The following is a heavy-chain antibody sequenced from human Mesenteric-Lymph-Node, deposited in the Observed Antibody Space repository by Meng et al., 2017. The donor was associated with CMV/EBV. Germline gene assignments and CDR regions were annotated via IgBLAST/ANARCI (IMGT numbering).Heavy chain of an antibody. V-gene: IGHV3-48*03. J-gene: IGHJ4*02. CDR1: GFTFSSYE. CDR2: ISDSGSTK. Sequence: GGSLRLSCAASGFTFSSYEMNWVRQAPGKGLEWVSYISDSGSTKYYADSVKGRFTISRDNTKNSLYLQMNSLRAEDTAVYYCARAPTIFGVVEYYFDYWGQGTLVTVSS. CDR3: ARAPTIFGVVEYYFDY. D-gene: IGHD3-3*01.